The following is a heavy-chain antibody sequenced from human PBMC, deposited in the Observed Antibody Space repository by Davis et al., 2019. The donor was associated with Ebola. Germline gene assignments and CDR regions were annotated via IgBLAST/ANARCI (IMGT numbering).Heavy chain of an antibody. D-gene: IGHD2-2*01. CDR3: ARVPGYCSSTSCKNWFDP. J-gene: IGHJ5*02. Sequence: ASVKVSCKASGYTFTSYDINWVRQATGQGLEWMGWMNPNSGNTGYAQKFQGRVTITRNTSISTAYMELSSLRSEDTAVYYCARVPGYCSSTSCKNWFDPWGQGTLVTVSS. V-gene: IGHV1-8*03. CDR2: MNPNSGNT. CDR1: GYTFTSYD.